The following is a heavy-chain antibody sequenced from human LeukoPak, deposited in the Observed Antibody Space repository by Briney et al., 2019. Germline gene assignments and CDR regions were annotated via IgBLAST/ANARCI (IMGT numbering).Heavy chain of an antibody. J-gene: IGHJ4*02. V-gene: IGHV3-21*01. Sequence: GGSLRLSCAASGFTFSSYSMNWVRQAPGKGLEWVSSISSSSSYIYYADSVKGRFTTSRDNAKNSLYLQMNSLRAEDTAVYYCARDLAYYYYDSSGYYGNPIDYWGQGTLVTVSS. CDR2: ISSSSSYI. CDR1: GFTFSSYS. CDR3: ARDLAYYYYDSSGYYGNPIDY. D-gene: IGHD3-22*01.